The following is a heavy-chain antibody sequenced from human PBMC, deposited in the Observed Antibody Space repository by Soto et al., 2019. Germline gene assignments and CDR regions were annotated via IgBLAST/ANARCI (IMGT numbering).Heavy chain of an antibody. J-gene: IGHJ6*02. V-gene: IGHV1-24*01. D-gene: IGHD3-3*01. Sequence: ASVKVSCKVSGYTLIELSMHCVRQAPGKGLEWMGGFDPEDGETIYAQKFQGRVTMTEDTSTESAYMELSSLRSEDTAVYYCATVTIFGVVPYGMDVWGQGTTVTVSS. CDR2: FDPEDGET. CDR1: GYTLIELS. CDR3: ATVTIFGVVPYGMDV.